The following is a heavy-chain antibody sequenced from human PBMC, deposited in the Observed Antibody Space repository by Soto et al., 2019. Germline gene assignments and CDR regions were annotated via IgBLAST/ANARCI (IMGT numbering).Heavy chain of an antibody. V-gene: IGHV1-46*01. CDR3: ARLDPNCSGGSCIPD. CDR2: INPSGGST. Sequence: ASVKVSCKPSGYTFTSYYMHWVRQAPGQGLEWMGIINPSGGSTSYAQKFQGRVTMTRDTSTSTVYMELSSLRSEDTAVYYCARLDPNCSGGSCIPDWGQGTLVTVSS. D-gene: IGHD2-15*01. J-gene: IGHJ4*02. CDR1: GYTFTSYY.